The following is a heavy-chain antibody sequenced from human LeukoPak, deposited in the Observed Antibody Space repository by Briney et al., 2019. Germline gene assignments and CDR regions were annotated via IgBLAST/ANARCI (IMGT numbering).Heavy chain of an antibody. CDR3: ASPPDGYTHYYGMDV. D-gene: IGHD5-24*01. CDR2: INTNTGNP. Sequence: ASVKVSCKASGYTFTSYVLSWVRQAPGQGLEWMGWINTNTGNPTYAQGFAGRFVFSLDTSVSTAYLQISSLKAEDTAVYYCASPPDGYTHYYGMDVWGQGTTVTVSS. J-gene: IGHJ6*02. CDR1: GYTFTSYV. V-gene: IGHV7-4-1*02.